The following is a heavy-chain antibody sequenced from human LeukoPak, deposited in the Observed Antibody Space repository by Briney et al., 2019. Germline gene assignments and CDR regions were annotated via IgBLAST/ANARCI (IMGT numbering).Heavy chain of an antibody. CDR2: MNPNSGNT. Sequence: ASVKVSCKASGYTFTSYDINWVRQATGQGLEWLGYMNPNSGNTGSAQKFQGRFTMTWDTSISTAYMELSSLRSEDTAVYYCAREGFGYWGRGTPVTVSS. CDR3: AREGFGY. CDR1: GYTFTSYD. J-gene: IGHJ4*02. V-gene: IGHV1-8*01.